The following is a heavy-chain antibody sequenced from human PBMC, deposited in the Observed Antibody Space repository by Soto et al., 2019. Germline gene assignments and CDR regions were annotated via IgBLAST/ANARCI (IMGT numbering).Heavy chain of an antibody. Sequence: GGSLRLSCAASGFTFSSYAMYWVRQAPGKGLEWVAVISYDGSNKYYADSVKGRFTISRDNAKNTKYLQMNSLRADDTAVYYCARGPYGSSGWYWGQGTLVTVSS. CDR2: ISYDGSNK. CDR3: ARGPYGSSGWY. CDR1: GFTFSSYA. J-gene: IGHJ4*02. D-gene: IGHD6-19*01. V-gene: IGHV3-30-3*01.